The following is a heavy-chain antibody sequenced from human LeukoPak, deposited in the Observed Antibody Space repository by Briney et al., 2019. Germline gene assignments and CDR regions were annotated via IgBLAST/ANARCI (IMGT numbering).Heavy chain of an antibody. CDR2: IYYSGSS. Sequence: PSETMSLTCTVSGGSISSYYWSWIRQPPGRGLEWIGYIYYSGSSSYNPSLKSRVTISLDTSKNQFSLKLSSVTAADTAVYYCARRGELRGVLNFDYWGQGTLVTVSS. J-gene: IGHJ4*02. CDR3: ARRGELRGVLNFDY. D-gene: IGHD3-10*01. V-gene: IGHV4-59*08. CDR1: GGSISSYY.